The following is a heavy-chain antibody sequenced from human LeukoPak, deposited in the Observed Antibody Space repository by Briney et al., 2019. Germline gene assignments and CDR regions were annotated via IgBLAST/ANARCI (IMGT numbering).Heavy chain of an antibody. J-gene: IGHJ6*02. V-gene: IGHV3-23*01. CDR2: ISWSSCST. D-gene: IGHD3-10*01. CDR3: AKDQELWFEPIYYYYGMDG. CDR1: GFTFSCYA. Sequence: GGSLRLSCAASGFTFSCYAMSWVRQAPGKGVEWGSAISWSSCSTYYAASVKGRFTIYRQNPKNTLYLKMNSLRAEDTAVYYCAKDQELWFEPIYYYYGMDGWGQGTTVTVAS.